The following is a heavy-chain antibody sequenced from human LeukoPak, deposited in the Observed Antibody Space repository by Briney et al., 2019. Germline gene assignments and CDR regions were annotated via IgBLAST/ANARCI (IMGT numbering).Heavy chain of an antibody. Sequence: GGSLRLSCAASGFTLSSYWMTWVRQAPGKGLEWVANIKEDGNEKYHVDSVKGRFTISRDNSKNTLYLQMNSLRAEDTAVYYCAKNYGDYPWYYYGMDVWGQGTTVTVSS. CDR1: GFTLSSYW. CDR2: IKEDGNEK. V-gene: IGHV3-7*03. CDR3: AKNYGDYPWYYYGMDV. D-gene: IGHD4-17*01. J-gene: IGHJ6*02.